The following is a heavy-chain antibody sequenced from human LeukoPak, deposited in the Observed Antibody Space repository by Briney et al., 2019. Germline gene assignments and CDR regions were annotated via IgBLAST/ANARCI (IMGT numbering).Heavy chain of an antibody. V-gene: IGHV3-23*01. Sequence: GGSLRLSCAASGFTFSSYAMSWVRQAPGKGLEWVSAISGSGGNTYYADSVKGRFTIPRDNSRTTLYLQMNSLRAEDTAVYYCAKMDYGGNPSDYWGQGTLVTVSS. J-gene: IGHJ4*02. CDR1: GFTFSSYA. CDR2: ISGSGGNT. CDR3: AKMDYGGNPSDY. D-gene: IGHD4-23*01.